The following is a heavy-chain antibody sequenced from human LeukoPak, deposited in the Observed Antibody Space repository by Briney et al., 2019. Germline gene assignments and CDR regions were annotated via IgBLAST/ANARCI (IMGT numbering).Heavy chain of an antibody. Sequence: SETLSLTCTVSGGSISRGGYYWSWIRQHPGKGLKWIGYIYNSRSTYYNPSLKSRVTISVDTSKNQFSLKLSSVTAADTAVYYCASYDILTGYFDYWGQGTLVTVSS. V-gene: IGHV4-31*03. J-gene: IGHJ4*02. CDR1: GGSISRGGYY. CDR3: ASYDILTGYFDY. D-gene: IGHD3-9*01. CDR2: IYNSRST.